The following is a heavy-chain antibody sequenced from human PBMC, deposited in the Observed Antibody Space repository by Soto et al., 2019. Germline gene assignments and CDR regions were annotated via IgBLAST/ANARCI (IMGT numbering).Heavy chain of an antibody. CDR2: IYYSGST. D-gene: IGHD4-17*01. Sequence: SETLCLRWTVAEGSSSSGGYYWSCNSQHPGKGLEWSGYIYYSGSTYYNPSPKSRVTISVDTSKNQFSLKLSSVTAADTAVYYCARDVGPLLMTTTASDIWGHGTMVPVSS. V-gene: IGHV4-31*02. CDR3: ARDVGPLLMTTTASDI. CDR1: EGSSSSGGYY. J-gene: IGHJ3*02.